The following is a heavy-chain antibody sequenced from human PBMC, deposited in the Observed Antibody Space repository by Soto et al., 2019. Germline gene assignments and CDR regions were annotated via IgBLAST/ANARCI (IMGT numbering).Heavy chain of an antibody. Sequence: SETPFPTRAGLGGALPGFYRSRIRQPPGKGLEWIGEINHSGITKYRPSLKSRVTMSADTSKNQFSLKLRSVTAADTAVYYCARVGAYCSGTSCSGFWGQGTLVTVSS. D-gene: IGHD2-15*01. CDR1: GGALPGFY. CDR2: INHSGIT. CDR3: ARVGAYCSGTSCSGF. J-gene: IGHJ4*02. V-gene: IGHV4-34*01.